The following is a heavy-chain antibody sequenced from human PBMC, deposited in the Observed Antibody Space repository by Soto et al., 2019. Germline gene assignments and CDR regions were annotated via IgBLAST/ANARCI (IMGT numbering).Heavy chain of an antibody. CDR2: IYHSGST. D-gene: IGHD3-22*01. CDR1: GGSISSGGYS. J-gene: IGHJ4*02. Sequence: PSETLSLTCAVSGGSISSGGYSWSWIRQPPGKGLEWIGYIYHSGSTYYNPSLKSRVTISVDRSKNQFSLKLSSVTAADTAVYYCASYDSSDLFDCWGQGTLVTVSS. V-gene: IGHV4-30-2*01. CDR3: ASYDSSDLFDC.